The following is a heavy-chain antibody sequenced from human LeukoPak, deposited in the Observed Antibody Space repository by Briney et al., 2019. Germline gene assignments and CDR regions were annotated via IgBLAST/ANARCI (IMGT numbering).Heavy chain of an antibody. CDR3: ARVGALSSSWLLY. Sequence: GGSLRLSCAATGFTFSSYEMNWVRQAPGKGLEWVSSISRSATTIYYADSVKGRFTISRDNAKNSLYLQMNSLRAEDTAVYFCARVGALSSSWLLYWGQGTLVTVSS. V-gene: IGHV3-48*03. CDR2: ISRSATTI. J-gene: IGHJ4*02. CDR1: GFTFSSYE. D-gene: IGHD6-13*01.